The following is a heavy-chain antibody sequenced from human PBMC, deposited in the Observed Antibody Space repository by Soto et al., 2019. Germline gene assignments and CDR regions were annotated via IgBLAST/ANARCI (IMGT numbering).Heavy chain of an antibody. V-gene: IGHV4-59*11. CDR3: ARSNWYSEY. CDR1: GGSISNHY. CDR2: IYYNGNT. J-gene: IGHJ4*02. Sequence: QVQLQKSGPGLVKPSETLSLTCTVSGGSISNHYWSWIRQPPGKGLEWIGYIYYNGNTNYNPSLKSRVPMSVDTSKNQFSLKLSSVTAAYTAVYYCARSNWYSEYWGQGTLVTVSS. D-gene: IGHD7-27*01.